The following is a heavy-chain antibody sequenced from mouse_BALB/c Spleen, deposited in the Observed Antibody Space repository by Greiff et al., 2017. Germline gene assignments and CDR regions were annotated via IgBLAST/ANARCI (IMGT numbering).Heavy chain of an antibody. CDR3: TRSRDLDY. CDR1: GYTFTSYW. CDR2: IYPSDSYT. V-gene: IGHV1-69*02. Sequence: QVQLQQPGAELVRPGASVKLSCKASGYTFTSYWINWVKQRPGQGLEWIGNIYPSDSYTNYNQKFKDKATLTVDKSSSTAYMQLSSPTSEDSAVYYCTRSRDLDYWGQGTTLTVSS. J-gene: IGHJ2*01.